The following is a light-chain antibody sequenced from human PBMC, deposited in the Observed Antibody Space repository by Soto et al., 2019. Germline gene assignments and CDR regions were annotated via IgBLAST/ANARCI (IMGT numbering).Light chain of an antibody. J-gene: IGKJ4*01. CDR2: EAS. CDR1: QSISNN. Sequence: GDRVTITCRTSQSISNNLNWYQQKPGKAPKLLIYEASILQSGVPSRFSGSGSGTDFTLTISSLQPEDSATYYCQQSYSTSFGGGTKVEIK. CDR3: QQSYSTS. V-gene: IGKV1-39*01.